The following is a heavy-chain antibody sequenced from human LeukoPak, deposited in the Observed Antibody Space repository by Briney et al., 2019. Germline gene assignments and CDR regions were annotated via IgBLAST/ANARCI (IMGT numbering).Heavy chain of an antibody. CDR1: GGTFSSYA. Sequence: SVKVSCKASGGTFSSYAISWVRQAPGQGLEWMGRIIPILGIANYAQKFQGRVTITADKSTSTAYMELSSLRSEDTAVYYCATLSSGYYYQAFDIWGQGTMVTVSS. J-gene: IGHJ3*02. CDR2: IIPILGIA. D-gene: IGHD3-22*01. CDR3: ATLSSGYYYQAFDI. V-gene: IGHV1-69*04.